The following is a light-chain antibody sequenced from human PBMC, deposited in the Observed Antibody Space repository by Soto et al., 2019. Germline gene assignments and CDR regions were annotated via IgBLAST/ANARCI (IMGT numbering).Light chain of an antibody. J-gene: IGKJ5*01. V-gene: IGKV1-9*01. CDR2: VAS. CDR1: QGISRY. Sequence: IQLTQSPSSLSSSFGDRVTITCRASQGISRYLAWYQQKPGKAPKLLIYVASTLQSGVPSRFSVSGSGTDFTITISRLQHEDFATYYCQQFNSYTLTFGQGTRLEIK. CDR3: QQFNSYTLT.